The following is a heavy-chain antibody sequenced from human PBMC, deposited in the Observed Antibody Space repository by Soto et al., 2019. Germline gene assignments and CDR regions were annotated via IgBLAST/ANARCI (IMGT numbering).Heavy chain of an antibody. CDR2: IRSKAYGGTT. Sequence: GGSLRLSCTASGFTFGDYAMSWFRQAPGKGLEWVGFIRSKAYGGTTEYAPSVKGRLTISRDDSKSIAYLQMNSLKTEDTAVYYCTRWGYDILTGYFGYWGQGTLVTVSS. J-gene: IGHJ4*02. V-gene: IGHV3-49*03. D-gene: IGHD3-9*01. CDR1: GFTFGDYA. CDR3: TRWGYDILTGYFGY.